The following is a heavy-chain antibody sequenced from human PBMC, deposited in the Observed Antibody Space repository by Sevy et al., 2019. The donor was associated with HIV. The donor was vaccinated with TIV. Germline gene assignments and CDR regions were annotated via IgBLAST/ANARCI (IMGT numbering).Heavy chain of an antibody. CDR2: ISYDGSNK. CDR1: GFTFSSYA. V-gene: IGHV3-30-3*01. J-gene: IGHJ4*02. Sequence: GGSLRLSCAASGFTFSSYAMHWVRQAPGKGLEWVAVISYDGSNKYYADSLKGRFTISRDNSKNTLYLQMNSLRAEDTAVYYCARAGAVAGWDYFDYWGQGTLVTVSS. D-gene: IGHD6-19*01. CDR3: ARAGAVAGWDYFDY.